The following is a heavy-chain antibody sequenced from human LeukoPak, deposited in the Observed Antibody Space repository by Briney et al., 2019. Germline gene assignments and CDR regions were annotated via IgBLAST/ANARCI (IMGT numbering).Heavy chain of an antibody. V-gene: IGHV3-21*01. CDR2: ISSSSDYI. Sequence: GGSLRLSCAASGFTFSNYDMIWVRQAPGKGLEWVSSISSSSDYIYYGDSVKGRFTISRDNAENSLYLQMNSLRAEDTAVYYCARGGSASPYYFDYWGQGTLVTVSS. CDR1: GFTFSNYD. D-gene: IGHD3-16*01. CDR3: ARGGSASPYYFDY. J-gene: IGHJ4*02.